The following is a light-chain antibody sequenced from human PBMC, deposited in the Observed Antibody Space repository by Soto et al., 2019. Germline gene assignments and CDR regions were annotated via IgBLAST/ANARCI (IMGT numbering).Light chain of an antibody. J-gene: IGKJ5*01. CDR3: QQRNVRPPVT. CDR2: GAS. V-gene: IGKV3-15*01. Sequence: EIVITRASCTLSVSPGERATPSCRASQSVSSNLAWYQQKPGQAPRLLIYGASTRATGIPARFSGSGSGTEYTLTISSLQSEDSAVYYCQQRNVRPPVTFGQGTRLEIK. CDR1: QSVSSN.